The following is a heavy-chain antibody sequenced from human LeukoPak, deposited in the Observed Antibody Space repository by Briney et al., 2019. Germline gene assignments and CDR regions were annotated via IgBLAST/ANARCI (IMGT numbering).Heavy chain of an antibody. V-gene: IGHV3-30*18. Sequence: GGPLRLSCAASGFTLSSYGLHGVRQAPGRGLEWVAVISYDGSNKYYADSVKGRFTISRDNSKNTLYLQMNSLRAEDTAVYYCAKEIVGALDYWGQGTLVTVSS. CDR3: AKEIVGALDY. CDR1: GFTLSSYG. CDR2: ISYDGSNK. D-gene: IGHD1-26*01. J-gene: IGHJ4*02.